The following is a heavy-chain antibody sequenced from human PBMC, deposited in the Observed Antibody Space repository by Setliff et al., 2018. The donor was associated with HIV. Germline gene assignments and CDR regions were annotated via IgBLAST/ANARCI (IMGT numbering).Heavy chain of an antibody. V-gene: IGHV4-39*07. CDR1: GAVISRSTHH. CDR2: LSSNGNT. D-gene: IGHD2-15*01. J-gene: IGHJ4*02. CDR3: AGQDLAEVRWYSMDY. Sequence: SETLSLTCSVSGAVISRSTHHWAWIRQPPGKGLEWIGALSSNGNTYFNPTLKSRVTLSIDSSKNLFSLKLNSLTAADTAVYYCAGQDLAEVRWYSMDYWGQGALVTVSS.